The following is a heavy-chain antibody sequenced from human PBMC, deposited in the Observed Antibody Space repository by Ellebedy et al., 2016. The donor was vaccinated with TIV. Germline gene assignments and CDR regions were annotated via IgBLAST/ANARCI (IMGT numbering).Heavy chain of an antibody. Sequence: GESLKISCAASGFTFSDYYMSWLRQAPGRGLEWVSLIDSDGTTHNADSVKGRFTRSRDNSKNTVYLQMNSLTAEDTALYYCARAPTITTNYDYWGQGTLVAVSS. CDR3: ARAPTITTNYDY. V-gene: IGHV3-53*01. D-gene: IGHD5-12*01. J-gene: IGHJ4*02. CDR2: IDSDGTT. CDR1: GFTFSDYY.